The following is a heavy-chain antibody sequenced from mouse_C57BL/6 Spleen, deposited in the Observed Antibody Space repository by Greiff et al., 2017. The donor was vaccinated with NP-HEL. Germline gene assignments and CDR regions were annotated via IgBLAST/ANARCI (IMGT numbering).Heavy chain of an antibody. J-gene: IGHJ4*01. CDR1: GYAFSSSW. Sequence: VMLVESGPELVKPGASVKISCKASGYAFSSSWMNWVKQRPGKGLEWIGRIYPGDGDTNYNGKFKGKATLTADKSSSTAYMQLSSLTSEDSAVYFCARLRRYAMDYWGQGTSVTVSS. CDR3: ARLRRYAMDY. D-gene: IGHD1-2*01. CDR2: IYPGDGDT. V-gene: IGHV1-82*01.